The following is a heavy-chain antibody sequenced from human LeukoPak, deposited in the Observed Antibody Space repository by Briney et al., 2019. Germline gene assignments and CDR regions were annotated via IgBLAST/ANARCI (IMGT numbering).Heavy chain of an antibody. CDR1: GYSISSGYY. CDR2: IYHSGST. J-gene: IGHJ6*03. Sequence: SETLSLTCTVSGYSISSGYYWGWIRQPPGKGLEWIGSIYHSGSTYYNPSLKSRVTISVDTSKNQFSLKLSSVTAADTAVYYCARDGASPVVVTAMDYYYYYMDVWGKGTTVTISS. CDR3: ARDGASPVVVTAMDYYYYYMDV. V-gene: IGHV4-38-2*02. D-gene: IGHD2-21*02.